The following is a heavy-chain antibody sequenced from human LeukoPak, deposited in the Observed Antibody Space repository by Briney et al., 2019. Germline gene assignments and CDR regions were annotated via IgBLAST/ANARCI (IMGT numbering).Heavy chain of an antibody. D-gene: IGHD2-2*01. V-gene: IGHV3-13*01. J-gene: IGHJ6*02. CDR2: FHTAGDT. CDR1: GFTFSNYD. CDR3: ARGSCSSRSCYKRVNGLDV. Sequence: GGSLRLSCAASGFTFSNYDMHWVRQATGKGLEWVSAFHTAGDTHYSGSVKGRFATSRENAKNSFYLQMNDLRAGDTAVYYCARGSCSSRSCYKRVNGLDVWGQGTPVTVSS.